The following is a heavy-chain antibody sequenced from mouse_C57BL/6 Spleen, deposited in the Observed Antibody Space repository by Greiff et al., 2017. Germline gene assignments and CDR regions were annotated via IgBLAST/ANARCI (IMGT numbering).Heavy chain of an antibody. V-gene: IGHV5-9*01. D-gene: IGHD4-1*01. Sequence: EVHLVESGGGLVKPGGSLKLSCAASGFTFSSYTMSWVRQAPEKRLEWVATISGGGGNTYYPDSVKGRFTISRDNAKNTLYLQMSSLRSEDTALYYCARRGWDDAWFAYWGQGTLVTVSA. CDR3: ARRGWDDAWFAY. CDR2: ISGGGGNT. J-gene: IGHJ3*01. CDR1: GFTFSSYT.